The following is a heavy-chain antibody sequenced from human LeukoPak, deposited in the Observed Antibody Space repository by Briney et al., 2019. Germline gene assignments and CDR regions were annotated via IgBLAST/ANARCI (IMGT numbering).Heavy chain of an antibody. CDR1: GGSISSSSYY. CDR3: ARAPFDGDHFDY. V-gene: IGHV4-39*07. Sequence: ASETLSLTCTVSGGSISSSSYYWGWIRQPPGKGLEWIGSIYSSGSTYYNPSLKSRVTVSVDTSKNQFSLKLSSVTAADTAVYYCARAPFDGDHFDYWGQGTLVTVSS. J-gene: IGHJ4*02. D-gene: IGHD4-17*01. CDR2: IYSSGST.